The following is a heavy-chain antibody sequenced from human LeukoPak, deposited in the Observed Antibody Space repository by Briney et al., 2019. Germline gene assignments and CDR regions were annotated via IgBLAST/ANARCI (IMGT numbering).Heavy chain of an antibody. V-gene: IGHV1-69*05. CDR2: IIPIFGTA. CDR3: ATSAKIRGYDFWSGYQPFDY. Sequence: ASVKVSCKASGGTFSSYAISWVQQAPGQGLERMGGIIPIFGTANYAQKFQGRVTITTDESTSTAYMELSSLRSEDTAVYYCATSAKIRGYDFWSGYQPFDYWGQGTLVTVSS. CDR1: GGTFSSYA. J-gene: IGHJ4*02. D-gene: IGHD3-3*01.